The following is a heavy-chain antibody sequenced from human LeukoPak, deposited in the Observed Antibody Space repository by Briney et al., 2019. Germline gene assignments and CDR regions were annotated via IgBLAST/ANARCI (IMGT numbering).Heavy chain of an antibody. J-gene: IGHJ3*02. CDR2: FDPEDGET. CDR1: GYTLTELS. Sequence: ASVKVSCKVSGYTLTELSMHWVRQAPGRGLEWMGGFDPEDGETIYAQKFQGRVTMTEDTSTDTAYMELSSLRSEDTAVYYCATSDYGDSNDAFDIWGQGTMVTVSS. CDR3: ATSDYGDSNDAFDI. D-gene: IGHD4-17*01. V-gene: IGHV1-24*01.